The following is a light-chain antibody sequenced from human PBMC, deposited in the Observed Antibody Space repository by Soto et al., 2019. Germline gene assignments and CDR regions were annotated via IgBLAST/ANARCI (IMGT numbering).Light chain of an antibody. CDR3: SSFTGTTIGV. V-gene: IGLV2-8*01. Sequence: QSALTQPPSASGSPGQSVTIFCTGTSSDVGHYNYVSWYQQHPGKAPKLMIYEVNKRPSEVPDRFSGSKSGNTASLTVSGLQAEDEADYYCSSFTGTTIGVFGGGNKVTVL. J-gene: IGLJ2*01. CDR1: SSDVGHYNY. CDR2: EVN.